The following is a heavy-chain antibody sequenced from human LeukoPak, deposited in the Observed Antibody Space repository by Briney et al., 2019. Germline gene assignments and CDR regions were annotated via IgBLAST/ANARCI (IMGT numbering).Heavy chain of an antibody. CDR1: GYTFTNYW. CDR2: IYPGDSDT. CDR3: ARLPRAFYPMHLFDY. J-gene: IGHJ4*02. V-gene: IGHV5-51*01. D-gene: IGHD2-2*01. Sequence: HGESLKISCKASGYTFTNYWIGWVRQMPGKGLEWIGTIYPGDSDTRYSPSFQGQVTISADKSISTAYLQWSSLKASDTAMYYCARLPRAFYPMHLFDYWGQGTLVTVSS.